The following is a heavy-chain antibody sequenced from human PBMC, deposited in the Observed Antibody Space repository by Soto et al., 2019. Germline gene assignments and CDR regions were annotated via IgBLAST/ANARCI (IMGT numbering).Heavy chain of an antibody. CDR2: MYSTGST. V-gene: IGHV4-39*01. D-gene: IGHD2-15*01. Sequence: SETLSLTCTVSGDSIGSVKYHWGWIRQSPGKGLEWIGSMYSTGSTQYNPSLRSRVTMSVDTSTNQFSLKLRSVTAADTAIYYCARRPVRGGNSGVGFDPWGQGTLVTVSS. CDR3: ARRPVRGGNSGVGFDP. J-gene: IGHJ5*02. CDR1: GDSIGSVKYH.